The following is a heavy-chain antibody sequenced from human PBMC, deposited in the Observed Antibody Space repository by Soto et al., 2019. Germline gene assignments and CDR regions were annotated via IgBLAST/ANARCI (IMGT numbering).Heavy chain of an antibody. D-gene: IGHD6-6*01. CDR2: ISWNSGSI. CDR1: GFTFDDYA. Sequence: GGSLRLSCAASGFTFDDYAMHWVRQAPGKGLEWVSGISWNSGSIGYADSVKGRFTISRDNAKNSLYLQMNSLRAEDTALYYSETDTTEARHGFDYWGQGTLVTVSS. CDR3: ETDTTEARHGFDY. J-gene: IGHJ4*02. V-gene: IGHV3-9*01.